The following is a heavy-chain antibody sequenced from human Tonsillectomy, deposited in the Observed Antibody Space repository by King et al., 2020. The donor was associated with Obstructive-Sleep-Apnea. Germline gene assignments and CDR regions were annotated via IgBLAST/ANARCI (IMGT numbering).Heavy chain of an antibody. CDR3: ARVGSGTYYNSPNFDY. J-gene: IGHJ4*02. CDR1: GASISSYY. V-gene: IGHV4-59*01. Sequence: QLQESGPGLVKPSETLSLTCTVSGASISSYYWSWIRPPPGRGLEWIGYIYYSGSTNYNPSLKRRVAISIDTSKNQFSLKLSSVSAADTAVYYCARVGSGTYYNSPNFDYWGQGTLVTVSS. CDR2: IYYSGST. D-gene: IGHD3-10*01.